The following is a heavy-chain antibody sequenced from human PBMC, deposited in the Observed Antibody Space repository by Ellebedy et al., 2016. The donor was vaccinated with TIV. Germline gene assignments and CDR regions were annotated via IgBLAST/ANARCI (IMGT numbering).Heavy chain of an antibody. V-gene: IGHV3-23*01. Sequence: PGGSLRLSCAASGFTFSSYAMSWVRQAPGKGLEWVSGISGSGGRTYYADPVKGRFTISRDNSKNTLYLQMNSLRAEDTAVYFCAKTGTTGTLLPYCFDYWGQGTLVTVSS. CDR3: AKTGTTGTLLPYCFDY. J-gene: IGHJ4*02. CDR1: GFTFSSYA. CDR2: ISGSGGRT. D-gene: IGHD1-1*01.